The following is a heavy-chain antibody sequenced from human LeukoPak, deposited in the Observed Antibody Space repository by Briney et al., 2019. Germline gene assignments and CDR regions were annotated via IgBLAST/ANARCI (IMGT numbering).Heavy chain of an antibody. J-gene: IGHJ4*02. CDR2: ISAYNGNT. V-gene: IGHV1-18*01. Sequence: ASVTVSCMASGYTFTSYGISWVRQAPGQGLEWLGWISAYNGNTNYAKKLQRRVTMTTDTSTSTGYMELRSLRSDDTAVYYCARALVSPFDYWGQGTLVTVSS. CDR3: ARALVSPFDY. CDR1: GYTFTSYG. D-gene: IGHD2-21*01.